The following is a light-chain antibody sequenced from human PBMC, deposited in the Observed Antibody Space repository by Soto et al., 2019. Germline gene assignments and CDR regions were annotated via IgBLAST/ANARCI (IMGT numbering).Light chain of an antibody. V-gene: IGLV1-44*01. CDR1: SSDIGSNT. J-gene: IGLJ3*02. CDR3: ASWDDSLNGWV. CDR2: SDN. Sequence: QSVLTQPPSASGTPGQRVTISCSGSSSDIGSNTVNWYQQLPRTAPKLLIYSDNQRPSGVPDRFSGSKSGTSASLAISGLQSEDEADYYCASWDDSLNGWVFGGGTKVTVL.